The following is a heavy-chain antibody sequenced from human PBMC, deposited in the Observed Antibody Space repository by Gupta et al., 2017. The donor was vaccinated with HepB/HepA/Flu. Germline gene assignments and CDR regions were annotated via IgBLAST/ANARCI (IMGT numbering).Heavy chain of an antibody. CDR1: RYSFSAYG. CDR3: ARNLRTSGWYQAGAY. V-gene: IGHV1-18*01. CDR2: ISALNGDT. D-gene: IGHD6-19*01. J-gene: IGHJ4*02. Sequence: QVQLVQSGPESKRPGASVKVSCKTSRYSFSAYGINWVRQAPGQGLEWMGWISALNGDTDFAQKFQVRVTLTTDRSTTTGYMELRSLSSDDTAIYYCARNLRTSGWYQAGAYWVQVTQVTVSS.